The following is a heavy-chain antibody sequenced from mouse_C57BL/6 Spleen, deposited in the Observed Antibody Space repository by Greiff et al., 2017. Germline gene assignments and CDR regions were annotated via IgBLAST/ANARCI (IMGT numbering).Heavy chain of an antibody. V-gene: IGHV1-61*01. CDR1: GYTFTSYW. J-gene: IGHJ4*01. Sequence: QVQLQQPGAELVRPGSSVKLSCKASGYTFTSYWMDWVKQRPGQGLEWIGNIYPSDSETHYNQKFKDKATLTVDKSSSTAYMQLSSLTSEDSAVYYCAMGSLYYYAMDYWGQGTSVTVSS. CDR3: AMGSLYYYAMDY. CDR2: IYPSDSET. D-gene: IGHD1-1*02.